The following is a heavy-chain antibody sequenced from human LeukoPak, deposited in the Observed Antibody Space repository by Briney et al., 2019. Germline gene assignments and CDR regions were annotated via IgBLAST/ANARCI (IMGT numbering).Heavy chain of an antibody. J-gene: IGHJ4*02. CDR1: GGTFSSYA. V-gene: IGHV1-69*13. CDR2: IIPIFGTA. CDR3: ARARSPLDDFWSGYPISDYFDY. D-gene: IGHD3-3*01. Sequence: SVKVSCKASGGTFSSYAISWVRQAPGQGLEWMGGIIPIFGTANYAQKFQGRVTITADESTSTAYMELSSLRSEDTAVYYCARARSPLDDFWSGYPISDYFDYWGQGTLVTVSS.